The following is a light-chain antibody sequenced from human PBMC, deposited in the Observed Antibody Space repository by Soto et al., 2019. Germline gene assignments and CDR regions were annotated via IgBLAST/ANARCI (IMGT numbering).Light chain of an antibody. V-gene: IGLV1-44*01. CDR3: AAWDDSLNGPRRV. CDR1: SSNIGSNT. Sequence: QSVLTQPPSASGTPGQRVTISCSGSSSNIGSNTVNWYQQLPGTAPKLLIYSNNQRPSGVPDRFSGSKSGTSASLAISGLQSEDEAYYYCAAWDDSLNGPRRVFGGGTQLTVL. J-gene: IGLJ7*01. CDR2: SNN.